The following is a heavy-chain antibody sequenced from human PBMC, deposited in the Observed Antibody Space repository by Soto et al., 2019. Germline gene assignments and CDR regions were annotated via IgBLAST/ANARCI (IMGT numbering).Heavy chain of an antibody. CDR2: IDYSGGIR. CDR1: GFTFSSLA. CDR3: AKDATRTSGWYYFDY. J-gene: IGHJ4*02. D-gene: IGHD6-19*01. V-gene: IGHV3-23*01. Sequence: GGSLSLSCAASGFTFSSLAMGWVRQAPGQGMEWVSAIDYSGGIRYYADSVKGRFTISRDNTKSTLYMQMNSLWPDYVAVYYCAKDATRTSGWYYFDYWGQGALVTVSS.